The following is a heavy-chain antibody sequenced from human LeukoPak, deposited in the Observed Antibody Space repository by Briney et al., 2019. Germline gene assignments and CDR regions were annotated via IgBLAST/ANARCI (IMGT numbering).Heavy chain of an antibody. CDR1: GYTFIYYD. V-gene: IGHV1-46*01. Sequence: ASVKVSCKASGYTFIYYDMHWVRQAPGQGLEWVGTINPYDNSTNYAQKFQGRVTMTRDMSTSTVYMELNSLRSEDTAVYYCATEGFTMVRGVIIIDLDFQHWGQGTLVTVSS. CDR3: ATEGFTMVRGVIIIDLDFQH. D-gene: IGHD3-10*01. J-gene: IGHJ1*01. CDR2: INPYDNST.